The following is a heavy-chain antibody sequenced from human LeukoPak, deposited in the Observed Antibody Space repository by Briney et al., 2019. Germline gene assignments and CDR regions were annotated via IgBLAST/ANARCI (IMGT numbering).Heavy chain of an antibody. CDR3: AIDLGYCSGGSCLTDY. V-gene: IGHV3-48*03. CDR2: ISSSGTTI. D-gene: IGHD2-15*01. J-gene: IGHJ4*02. Sequence: GGSLRPSRAASGFTLSSSETNCARQPPGKGREWVSYISSSGTTIYYADAVKGRFTISRDNAKTSLYLQMNSLRAGDTAVYYSAIDLGYCSGGSCLTDYWGQGTLVTVSS. CDR1: GFTLSSSE.